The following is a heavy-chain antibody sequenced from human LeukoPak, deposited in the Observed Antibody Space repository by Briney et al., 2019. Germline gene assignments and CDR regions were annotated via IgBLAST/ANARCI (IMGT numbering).Heavy chain of an antibody. CDR2: ISAYNGNT. Sequence: ASVKVSCEASGYTFTSYGISWVRQAPGQGLEWMGWISAYNGNTNYAQKLQGRVTMTTDTSTSTAYMELRSLRSDDTAVYYCARVGCSSTSCYANYGMDVWGQGTTVTVSS. CDR3: ARVGCSSTSCYANYGMDV. V-gene: IGHV1-18*01. CDR1: GYTFTSYG. D-gene: IGHD2-2*01. J-gene: IGHJ6*02.